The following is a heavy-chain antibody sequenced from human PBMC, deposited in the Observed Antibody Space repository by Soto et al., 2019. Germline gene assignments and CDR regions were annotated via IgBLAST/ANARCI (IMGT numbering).Heavy chain of an antibody. D-gene: IGHD1-7*01. Sequence: QVQLVQSGAEVKKPGSSVKVSCKASGGIFSSYAISWVRQAPGQGLEWMGGIIPIFGTANYAQKFQGRVTITADESTSTAYMELSSLRSEDTAVYYCARDPPNWNFLSYYYGMDVWGQGTTVTVSS. V-gene: IGHV1-69*01. CDR3: ARDPPNWNFLSYYYGMDV. CDR1: GGIFSSYA. CDR2: IIPIFGTA. J-gene: IGHJ6*02.